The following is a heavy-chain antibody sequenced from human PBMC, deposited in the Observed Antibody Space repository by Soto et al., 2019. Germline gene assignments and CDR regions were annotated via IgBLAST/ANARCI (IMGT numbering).Heavy chain of an antibody. CDR3: ARVPYSSGWRKIDY. J-gene: IGHJ4*02. D-gene: IGHD6-19*01. V-gene: IGHV3-30*19. CDR2: ISYDGSNK. Sequence: PGGSLRLSCAASGFTFSSYGMHWVRQAPGKGLEWVAVISYDGSNKYYAGSVKGRFTISRDNSKNTLYLQMNSLRAEDTAVYYCARVPYSSGWRKIDYWGQGTLVTVSS. CDR1: GFTFSSYG.